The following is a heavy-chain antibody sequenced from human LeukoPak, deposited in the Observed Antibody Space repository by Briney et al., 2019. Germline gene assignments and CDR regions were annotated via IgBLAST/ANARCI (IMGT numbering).Heavy chain of an antibody. D-gene: IGHD3-10*01. J-gene: IGHJ5*02. Sequence: GASVKVSCQASGGTFSRYAISSVRQAPGQGLEWMGRITPILGIGNYAQKFQGIVTITADKSTSTAYMELSSLRSEDTAVYYCARNSGWFGEQNWFDPWGQGTLVTVSS. CDR2: ITPILGIG. CDR1: GGTFSRYA. V-gene: IGHV1-69*04. CDR3: ARNSGWFGEQNWFDP.